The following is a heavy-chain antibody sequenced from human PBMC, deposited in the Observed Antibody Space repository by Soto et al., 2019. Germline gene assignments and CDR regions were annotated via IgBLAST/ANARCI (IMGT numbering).Heavy chain of an antibody. CDR3: ARDRSITLAAAYGMDV. V-gene: IGHV3-48*03. CDR1: GFTFSSYE. Sequence: PGGSLRLSCAASGFTFSSYEMNWVRQAPGKGLEWVSYISSSGSTIYYADSVKGRFTISRDNAKNSLYLQMNSLRAEDTAVYYCARDRSITLAAAYGMDVWGQGTTVTVSS. CDR2: ISSSGSTI. J-gene: IGHJ6*02. D-gene: IGHD6-13*01.